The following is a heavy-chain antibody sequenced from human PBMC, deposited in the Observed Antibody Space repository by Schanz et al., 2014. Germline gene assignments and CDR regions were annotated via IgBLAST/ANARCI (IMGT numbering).Heavy chain of an antibody. CDR2: IGYLGDT. V-gene: IGHV3-13*01. J-gene: IGHJ4*02. CDR1: GFTLSNSD. CDR3: ARGTDWSLHY. D-gene: IGHD1-1*01. Sequence: EAQLVESGGGLVQPGGPLRLSCAASGFTLSNSDMHWVRQGTGKGLEWVSTIGYLGDTYYPDSVKGRCTVSRDGGQNCWYLQMNSLRAGDAGVDYCARGTDWSLHYWGQGALVTVSS.